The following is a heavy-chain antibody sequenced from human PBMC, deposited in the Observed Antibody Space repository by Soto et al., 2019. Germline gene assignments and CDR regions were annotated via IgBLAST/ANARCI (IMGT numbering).Heavy chain of an antibody. CDR3: ARLRGYSYGYEFDP. CDR1: GFTFISYW. Sequence: PGGSLRLSCAASGFTFISYWMSWVRQAPGKGLEWVANIKQDGSEKYYVDSVKGRFTISRDNAKNSLYLQMNSLRAEDTAVYYCARLRGYSYGYEFDPWGQGTLVTVSS. V-gene: IGHV3-7*03. CDR2: IKQDGSEK. D-gene: IGHD5-18*01. J-gene: IGHJ5*02.